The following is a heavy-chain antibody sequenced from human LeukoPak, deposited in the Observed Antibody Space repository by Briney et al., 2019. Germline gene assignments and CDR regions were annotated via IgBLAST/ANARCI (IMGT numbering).Heavy chain of an antibody. J-gene: IGHJ6*02. CDR3: ARVGFDSSGPLDYYYGMDV. CDR1: GGSISSGGYS. D-gene: IGHD3-22*01. V-gene: IGHV4-30-2*01. CDR2: IYHSGST. Sequence: PSETLSLTCAVSGGSISSGGYSWSWIRQPPGKGLEWIGYIYHSGSTYYNPSLKSRVTISVDRSKNQFSLKLSSVTAADTAVYYCARVGFDSSGPLDYYYGMDVWGQGTTVTVSS.